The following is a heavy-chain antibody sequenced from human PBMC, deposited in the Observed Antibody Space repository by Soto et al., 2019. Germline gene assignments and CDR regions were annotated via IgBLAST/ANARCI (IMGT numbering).Heavy chain of an antibody. J-gene: IGHJ5*02. Sequence: SETLSLTCTVSGGSISSYYWSWIRQPPGKGQEWIGYIYHSGSTYYNPSLKSRVTISVDRSKNQFSLKLSSLTAADTAVYYCVRDFGVRGVKYNWFDPWGQGTLVTVSS. CDR2: IYHSGST. D-gene: IGHD3-10*01. CDR1: GGSISSYY. CDR3: VRDFGVRGVKYNWFDP. V-gene: IGHV4-59*01.